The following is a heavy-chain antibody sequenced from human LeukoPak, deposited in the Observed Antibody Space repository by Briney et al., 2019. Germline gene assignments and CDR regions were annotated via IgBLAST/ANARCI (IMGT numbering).Heavy chain of an antibody. Sequence: GGSLRLSCVASGFTFSDYYMSWIRQAPGKGLEWVSYIRSSGTTIHYADSVKGRFTISRDNAKNSLYLQMNSLRAEDTAEYYCARDRGAVTDVFDYWGQGPLVTVSS. V-gene: IGHV3-11*04. CDR2: IRSSGTTI. CDR1: GFTFSDYY. D-gene: IGHD6-19*01. J-gene: IGHJ4*02. CDR3: ARDRGAVTDVFDY.